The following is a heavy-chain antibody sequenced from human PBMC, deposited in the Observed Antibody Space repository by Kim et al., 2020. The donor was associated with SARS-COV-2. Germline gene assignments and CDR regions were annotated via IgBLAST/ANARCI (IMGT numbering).Heavy chain of an antibody. D-gene: IGHD3-16*02. V-gene: IGHV4-59*13. CDR3: ARAKSDSRLGELSFSYYYGMDV. CDR2: IYYSGST. CDR1: GGSISSYY. Sequence: SETLSLTCTVSGGSISSYYWSWIRQPPGKGLEWIGYIYYSGSTNYNPSLKSRVTISVDTSKNQFSLKLSSVTAADTAVYYCARAKSDSRLGELSFSYYYGMDVWGQGTTVTVSS. J-gene: IGHJ6*02.